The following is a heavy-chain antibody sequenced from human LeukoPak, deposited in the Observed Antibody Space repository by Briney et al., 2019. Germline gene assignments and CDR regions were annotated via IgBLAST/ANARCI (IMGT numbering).Heavy chain of an antibody. Sequence: PSETLSLTCAVYGGSFSGYYWSWIRQPPGKGLEWIGEINHSGSTNYNPSLKSRVTISVDTSKNQFSLKLSSVTAADTAVYYCARVWRYCSSTSCPGPLDYWGQGTLVTVSS. CDR1: GGSFSGYY. CDR3: ARVWRYCSSTSCPGPLDY. CDR2: INHSGST. V-gene: IGHV4-34*01. D-gene: IGHD2-2*01. J-gene: IGHJ4*02.